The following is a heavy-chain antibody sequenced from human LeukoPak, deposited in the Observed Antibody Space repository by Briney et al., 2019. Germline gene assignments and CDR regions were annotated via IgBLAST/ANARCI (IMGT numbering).Heavy chain of an antibody. V-gene: IGHV4-30-4*08. CDR3: ARGAGELSACDY. J-gene: IGHJ4*02. CDR2: IYYSGST. Sequence: SETLSLTCTVSGGSISSGDYYWSWIRQPPGKGLEWIGYIYYSGSTYYNPSLKSRVTISVDTSKNQFSLKLSSVTAADTAVYYCARGAGELSACDYWGQGTLVTVSS. D-gene: IGHD3-16*02. CDR1: GGSISSGDYY.